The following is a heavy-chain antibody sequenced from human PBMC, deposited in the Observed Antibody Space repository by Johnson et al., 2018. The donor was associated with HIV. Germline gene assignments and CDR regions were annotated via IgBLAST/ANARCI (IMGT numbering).Heavy chain of an antibody. CDR1: GFAFSSYT. CDR2: IYSGGST. J-gene: IGHJ3*02. CDR3: AKGATYSYGSGSYYTGSAFDI. D-gene: IGHD3-10*01. Sequence: QVQLVESGGGVVQHGRSLRLSCAASGFAFSSYTMHWVRQVPGKGLDWVAVIYSGGSTYYADSVKGRFTISRDNSKNTLYLQMNSLRAEDTAVYYCAKGATYSYGSGSYYTGSAFDIWGQGTMVTVSS. V-gene: IGHV3-NL1*01.